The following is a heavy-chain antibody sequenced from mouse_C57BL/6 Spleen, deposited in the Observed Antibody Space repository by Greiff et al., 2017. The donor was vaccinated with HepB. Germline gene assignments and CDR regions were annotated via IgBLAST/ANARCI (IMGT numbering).Heavy chain of an antibody. D-gene: IGHD2-1*01. V-gene: IGHV1-55*01. CDR2: IYPGSGST. CDR3: ASGHYYGNTPFDY. CDR1: GYTFTSYW. Sequence: VQLQQPGAELVKPGASVKMSCKASGYTFTSYWITWVKQRPGQGLEWIGDIYPGSGSTNYNEKFKSKATLTVDTSSSTAYMQLSSLTSEDSAVYYCASGHYYGNTPFDYWGQGTTLTVSS. J-gene: IGHJ2*01.